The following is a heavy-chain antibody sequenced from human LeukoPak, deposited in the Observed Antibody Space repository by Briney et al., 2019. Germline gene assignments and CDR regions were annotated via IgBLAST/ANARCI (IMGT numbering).Heavy chain of an antibody. CDR1: GGSISSYY. V-gene: IGHV4-59*01. D-gene: IGHD6-13*01. CDR2: IYYSGST. J-gene: IGHJ5*02. CDR3: ARAGIAAADAWFDP. Sequence: PSETLSLTCTVSGGSISSYYWSWIRQPPGKGLEWIGYIYYSGSTNYNPSLKSRDTISVDTSKNQFSLKLSSVTAADTAVYYCARAGIAAADAWFDPWGQGTLVTVSS.